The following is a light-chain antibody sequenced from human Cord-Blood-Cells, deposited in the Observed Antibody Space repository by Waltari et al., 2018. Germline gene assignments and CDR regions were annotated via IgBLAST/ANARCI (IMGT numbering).Light chain of an antibody. Sequence: QSALTQPASVSGSPGQSITISCTGTSSDVGGYNYVSWYQQHPGKAPKLMIYDVSNRPSGVSSRFSGPKSGNTASLTISGRQAEDEADYYCSSYTSSSTWVFGGGTKLTV. CDR2: DVS. CDR1: SSDVGGYNY. CDR3: SSYTSSSTWV. V-gene: IGLV2-14*03. J-gene: IGLJ3*02.